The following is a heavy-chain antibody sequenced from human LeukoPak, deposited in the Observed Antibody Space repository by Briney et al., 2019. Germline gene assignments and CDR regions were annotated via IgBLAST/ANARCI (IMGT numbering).Heavy chain of an antibody. V-gene: IGHV4-61*02. CDR1: GASISSGSYY. D-gene: IGHD2-2*02. Sequence: SQTLSLTCTVSGASISSGSYYWSWIRQPAGKGLEWIGRIYTSGSTKYNPSLKSRVAISVDTSKNQISLKLSSVTAADTAVYYCAREARYCSSASCYSHWGQGTLVTVSS. CDR3: AREARYCSSASCYSH. CDR2: IYTSGST. J-gene: IGHJ4*02.